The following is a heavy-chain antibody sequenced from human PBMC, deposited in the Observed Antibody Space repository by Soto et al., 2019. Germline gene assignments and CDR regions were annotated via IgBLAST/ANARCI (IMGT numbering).Heavy chain of an antibody. CDR1: GYTFTGYY. CDR3: ARGLGNISRGLYYYYDLIGV. V-gene: IGHV1-2*04. CDR2: INPNGGGT. Sequence: GASVKVSCKASGYTFTGYYMHWVRQAPGQGLEWMGWINPNGGGTNYAQKFQGWVTMTRDTSISTAYMELSRLRSDDTAVYYCARGLGNISRGLYYYYDLIGVWGQGTSVTVSS. D-gene: IGHD3-10*01. J-gene: IGHJ6*02.